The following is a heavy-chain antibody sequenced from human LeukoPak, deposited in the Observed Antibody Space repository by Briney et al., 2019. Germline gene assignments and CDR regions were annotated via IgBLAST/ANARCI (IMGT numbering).Heavy chain of an antibody. V-gene: IGHV5-51*01. CDR2: IYPGDSDT. Sequence: GESLKISCKASGYSFTSYWIGWVRHMPGNGLEWMGIIYPGDSDTRYSPSFQGQVTISADQSISTAYLQWSSLKASDTAMYYCARLYYYYYLDVWGKGTTVTVSS. CDR1: GYSFTSYW. J-gene: IGHJ6*03. CDR3: ARLYYYYYLDV.